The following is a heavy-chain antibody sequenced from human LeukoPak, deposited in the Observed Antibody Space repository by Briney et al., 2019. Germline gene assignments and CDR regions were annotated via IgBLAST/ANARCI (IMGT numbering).Heavy chain of an antibody. CDR1: GFIFSSYS. J-gene: IGHJ4*02. CDR3: ATGGRSGVAFES. CDR2: IYSGGST. Sequence: GGSLRLSCAASGFIFSSYSMNWVRQAPGKGLEWVSLIYSGGSTYYADSVMGRSTISRDKSNNTLYLQMNSLRAEDTAVYYCATGGRSGVAFESWGQGTLVTVSS. V-gene: IGHV3-53*01. D-gene: IGHD1-26*01.